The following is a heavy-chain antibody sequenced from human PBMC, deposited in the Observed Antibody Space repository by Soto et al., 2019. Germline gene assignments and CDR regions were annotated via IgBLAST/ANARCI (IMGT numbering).Heavy chain of an antibody. V-gene: IGHV1-69*13. CDR3: ARDIVVVVAATPYYYYGMDV. D-gene: IGHD2-15*01. CDR2: IIPIFGIA. J-gene: IGHJ6*02. CDR1: GGTFSSYA. Sequence: ASVKVSCKASGGTFSSYAISWVRQAPGQGLEWMGGIIPIFGIANYAQKFQGRVTITADESTSTAYMELSSLRSEDTAVYYCARDIVVVVAATPYYYYGMDVWGQGTTVTVSS.